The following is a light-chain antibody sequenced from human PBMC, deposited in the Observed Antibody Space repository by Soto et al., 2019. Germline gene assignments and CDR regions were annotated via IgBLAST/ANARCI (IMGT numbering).Light chain of an antibody. Sequence: DIQMTQSPSTLPASVGDRVTITCRASQSISSWLAWYQQKPGKAPKLLIYDASSLESGVPSRFSGSGSGTEFTLTISSLQPDDFATYYRQQYNSYSGTCGQGTKVDIK. CDR1: QSISSW. CDR2: DAS. V-gene: IGKV1-5*01. J-gene: IGKJ1*01. CDR3: QQYNSYSGT.